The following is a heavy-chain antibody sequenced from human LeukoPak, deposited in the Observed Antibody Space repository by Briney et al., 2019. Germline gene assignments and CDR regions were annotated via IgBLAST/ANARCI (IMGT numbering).Heavy chain of an antibody. J-gene: IGHJ5*02. CDR1: EYRFTSYW. V-gene: IGHV5-51*01. Sequence: GESPKISRHGSEYRFTSYWIGWVRQTPGKDRKWMGMIYPGDSDTRYNPSLQGPVTISADKSISTAYLQWSSLNASDTAMYYCARLVVLGDYGNLFDPWGQGTLVTVSS. CDR2: IYPGDSDT. CDR3: ARLVVLGDYGNLFDP. D-gene: IGHD4-17*01.